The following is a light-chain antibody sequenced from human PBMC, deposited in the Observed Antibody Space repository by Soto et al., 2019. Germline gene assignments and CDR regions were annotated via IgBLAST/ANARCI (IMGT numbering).Light chain of an antibody. CDR3: QKCKVAPFT. V-gene: IGKV1-27*01. CDR1: QAIDNH. CDR2: AAS. Sequence: DIQMTQSPSSLSASVGDRVTITCRASQAIDNHLAWYQQKPGKAPKLLIYAASTLQSGVPSRFTGSGSGTDFTFTISSLQPEDAAIYYCQKCKVAPFTFGGGTKVEIK. J-gene: IGKJ4*01.